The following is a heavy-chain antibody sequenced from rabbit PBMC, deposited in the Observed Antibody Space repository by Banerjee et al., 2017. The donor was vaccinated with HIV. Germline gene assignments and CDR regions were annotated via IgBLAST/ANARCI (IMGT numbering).Heavy chain of an antibody. CDR2: IVPVFGFT. D-gene: IGHD4-2*01. CDR1: GFDFSSYY. CDR3: ARWDRSYNGMDL. Sequence: QLVESGGGLVQPGGSLTLSCKASGFDFSSYYMNWVRQAPGKGLEWIGYIVPVFGFTYYANWVNGRFTISSHNAQNTLYLQLNSLTAADTATYFCARWDRSYNGMDLWGPGTLVTVS. J-gene: IGHJ6*01. V-gene: IGHV1S7*01.